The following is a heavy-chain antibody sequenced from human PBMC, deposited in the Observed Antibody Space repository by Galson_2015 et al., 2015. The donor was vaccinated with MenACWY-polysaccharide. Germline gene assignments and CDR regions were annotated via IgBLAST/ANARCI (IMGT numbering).Heavy chain of an antibody. CDR2: IYHGETT. V-gene: IGHV4-4*01. D-gene: IGHD3-16*01. CDR1: GVSMTTSSW. CDR3: ARRLGANRFYEWMPNYFDS. Sequence: ETLSLTCAVSGVSMTTSSWWSWVRQSPTKGPEWIGEIYHGETTNYNPSLKSRVTISVDNSKDQFSLRLTSVTAADTAVYFCARRLGANRFYEWMPNYFDSWGQGVLVTVSS. J-gene: IGHJ4*02.